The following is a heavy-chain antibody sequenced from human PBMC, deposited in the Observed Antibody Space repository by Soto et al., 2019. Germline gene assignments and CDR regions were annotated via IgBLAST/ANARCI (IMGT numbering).Heavy chain of an antibody. J-gene: IGHJ4*02. CDR3: ARDGYSSGLGY. Sequence: QVQLQQWGAGLLKPSETLSLTCAVYGGSFSGYYWSWIRQPPGKGLEWIGEINHSGSTNYNPSLKSRVTISVDTSKNQFSLKLSSVTAADTAVYYCARDGYSSGLGYWGPGTLVTVSS. V-gene: IGHV4-34*01. D-gene: IGHD6-19*01. CDR1: GGSFSGYY. CDR2: INHSGST.